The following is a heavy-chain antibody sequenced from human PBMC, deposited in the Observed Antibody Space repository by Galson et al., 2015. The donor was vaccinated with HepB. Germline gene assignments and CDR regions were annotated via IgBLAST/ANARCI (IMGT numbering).Heavy chain of an antibody. Sequence: SVKVSCKASGYTFMKHGISRVRQAPGQGLEWVGWISAYNDNTNYAQKLQGRVTMTTDTSTSTAYMELRSLRSDDTAVYYCARARYSSSPPDYWGQGTLVTVSS. CDR2: ISAYNDNT. CDR3: ARARYSSSPPDY. D-gene: IGHD6-6*01. V-gene: IGHV1-18*01. J-gene: IGHJ4*02. CDR1: GYTFMKHG.